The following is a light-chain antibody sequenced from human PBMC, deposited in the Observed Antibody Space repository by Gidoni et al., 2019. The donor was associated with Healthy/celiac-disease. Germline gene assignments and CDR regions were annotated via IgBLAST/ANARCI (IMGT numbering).Light chain of an antibody. J-gene: IGKJ5*01. CDR2: GAS. Sequence: EIVMTQSPATLSVSPWERATLSCRASQSVSSNLAWYQQKPGQAPRPLIYGASTRATGIPARFSGSGSGTEFTLTISSLQSEDFAVYYCQQYNNWPSITFGQGTRLEIK. CDR1: QSVSSN. CDR3: QQYNNWPSIT. V-gene: IGKV3-15*01.